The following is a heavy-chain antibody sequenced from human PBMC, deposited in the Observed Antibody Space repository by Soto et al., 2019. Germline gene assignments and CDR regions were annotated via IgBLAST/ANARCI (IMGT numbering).Heavy chain of an antibody. V-gene: IGHV1-69*13. J-gene: IGHJ4*02. Sequence: GASVKVSCKASGGTFSSYAISWVRQAPGQGLEWMGGIIPIFGTANYAQKFQGRVTITADESTSTAYMELSSLRSEDTAVYYCARPRYCSSTSCYAGAYYFDYWGQGTLVTVSS. CDR1: GGTFSSYA. CDR2: IIPIFGTA. D-gene: IGHD2-2*01. CDR3: ARPRYCSSTSCYAGAYYFDY.